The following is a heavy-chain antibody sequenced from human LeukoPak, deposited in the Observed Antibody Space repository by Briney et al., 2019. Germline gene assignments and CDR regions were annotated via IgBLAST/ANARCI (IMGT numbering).Heavy chain of an antibody. Sequence: QSGGSLRLSCAASGFTFSSDAMHWVRQAPGKGLEWVAGISYDGTNKYYADSVKGRFTISRDNSKNTLYLQMNSLRSEDTAVYYCARDRGRYKAFDYWGQGTLVTVSS. CDR3: ARDRGRYKAFDY. J-gene: IGHJ4*02. D-gene: IGHD3-10*01. CDR2: ISYDGTNK. V-gene: IGHV3-30*04. CDR1: GFTFSSDA.